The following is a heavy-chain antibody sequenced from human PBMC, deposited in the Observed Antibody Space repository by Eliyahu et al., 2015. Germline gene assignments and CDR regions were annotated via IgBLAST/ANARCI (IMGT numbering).Heavy chain of an antibody. CDR2: ISTGSRII. Sequence: QVQLVESGGGXVKPGGSLRLXCEGTGFTFSDAYMSWIRQVPGEGLEWLSYISTGSRIIYYADSVRGRFTISRDNTKNSLYLQMSSLRAEDTAIYYCARGPDHAAFDIWGQGTKVTVSS. V-gene: IGHV3-11*01. D-gene: IGHD1-14*01. J-gene: IGHJ3*02. CDR1: GFTFSDAY. CDR3: ARGPDHAAFDI.